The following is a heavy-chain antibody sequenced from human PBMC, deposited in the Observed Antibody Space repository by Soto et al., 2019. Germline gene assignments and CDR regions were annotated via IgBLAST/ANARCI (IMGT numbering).Heavy chain of an antibody. CDR1: GGSISSSNW. V-gene: IGHV4-4*02. Sequence: QVQLQESGPGLVKPSGTLSLTCAVSGGSISSSNWWSWVRQPPGKGLEWIGEIYHSGRTNCNPSLRSRVAISVDKSKNQFALKLSSVTAADTAVYYCARDTRPAAGINWFDPWGQGTLVTVSS. J-gene: IGHJ5*02. CDR2: IYHSGRT. D-gene: IGHD6-13*01. CDR3: ARDTRPAAGINWFDP.